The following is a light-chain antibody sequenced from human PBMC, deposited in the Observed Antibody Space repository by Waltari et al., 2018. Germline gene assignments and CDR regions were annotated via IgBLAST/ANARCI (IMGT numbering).Light chain of an antibody. Sequence: DIQMTQSPSTLSASVGDRVTITCRASQSISSWLAWYQQKPGKAPKLLIYKAPSLESGVPSRFSGSGSGTEFTLTISSLQPDDFATYYCQQYNSYPGTFGQGTKVEIK. CDR3: QQYNSYPGT. CDR2: KAP. CDR1: QSISSW. J-gene: IGKJ1*01. V-gene: IGKV1-5*03.